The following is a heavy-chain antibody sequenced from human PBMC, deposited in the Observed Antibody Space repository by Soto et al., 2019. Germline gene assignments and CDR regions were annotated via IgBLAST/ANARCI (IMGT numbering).Heavy chain of an antibody. CDR3: AKAPREGELSLHFDY. J-gene: IGHJ4*02. Sequence: GGSLRLSCAASGFIFRDWFMSWIRKAPGKGLEWNSYISKDNGRATRYAESVMCRFTISRDNSKNTMYLQMNSLRVYDTSIYYFAKAPREGELSLHFDYWGQGTLVTVSS. CDR2: ISKDNGRAT. CDR1: GFIFRDWF. D-gene: IGHD3-16*02. V-gene: IGHV3-11*01.